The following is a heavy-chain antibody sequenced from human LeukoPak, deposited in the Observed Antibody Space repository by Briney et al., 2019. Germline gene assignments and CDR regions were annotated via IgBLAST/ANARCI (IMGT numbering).Heavy chain of an antibody. J-gene: IGHJ4*02. D-gene: IGHD6-19*01. Sequence: GGSLRLSCAASGFTSSSYSMNWVRQAPGKGLEWVSSISSSSSYIYYADSVKGRFTISRDNAKNSLYLQMNSLRAEDTAVYYCASNSGWTLFDYWGQGTLVTVSS. CDR2: ISSSSSYI. CDR3: ASNSGWTLFDY. V-gene: IGHV3-21*01. CDR1: GFTSSSYS.